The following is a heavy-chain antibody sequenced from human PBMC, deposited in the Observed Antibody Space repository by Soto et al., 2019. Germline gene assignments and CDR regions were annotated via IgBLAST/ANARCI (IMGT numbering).Heavy chain of an antibody. CDR3: ARGLRGVLDY. V-gene: IGHV3-33*01. Sequence: GGSLRLSCVASGFNFGNFGMHWVRQAPGKGLEWLTVISNDENIKQDSVRGRFAIARDNSKNTLYLHLTSLRAEDTAIYYCARGLRGVLDYWGQGTLVTVSS. CDR1: GFNFGNFG. D-gene: IGHD5-12*01. J-gene: IGHJ4*02. CDR2: ISNDENIK.